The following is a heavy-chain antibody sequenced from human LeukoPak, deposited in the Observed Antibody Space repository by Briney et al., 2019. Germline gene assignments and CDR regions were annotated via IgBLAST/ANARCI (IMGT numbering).Heavy chain of an antibody. J-gene: IGHJ5*02. CDR2: IYYSGST. CDR1: GGSISSSSYY. Sequence: PSETLSLTCTVSGGSISSSSYYWGWTRQPPGKGLEWIGSIYYSGSTYYNPSLKSRVTISVDTSKNQFSLKLSSVTAADTAVYYCARGGTRLLWRGPHNWFDPWGQGTLVTVSS. CDR3: ARGGTRLLWRGPHNWFDP. V-gene: IGHV4-39*01. D-gene: IGHD3-10*01.